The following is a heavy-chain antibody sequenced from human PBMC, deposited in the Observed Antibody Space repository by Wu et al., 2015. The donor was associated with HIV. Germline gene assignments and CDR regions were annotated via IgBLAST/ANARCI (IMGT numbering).Heavy chain of an antibody. D-gene: IGHD6-19*01. CDR2: IIPNSGGT. V-gene: IGHV1-2*02. Sequence: QVQLVQSGAEVKKPGSSVKVSCKASGGTFSSYAISWVRQAPGQGLEWMGGIIPNSGGTNYAQKFQGRVTMTRDTSISTAYMELSRLRSDDTAVYYCARGRTGDRRLVTYDDAFDSLGRRTTVTVS. CDR3: ARGRTGDRRLVTYDDAFDS. CDR1: GGTFSSYA. J-gene: IGHJ3*01.